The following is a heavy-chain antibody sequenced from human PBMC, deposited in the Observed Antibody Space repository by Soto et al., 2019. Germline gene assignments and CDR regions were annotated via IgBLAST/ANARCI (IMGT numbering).Heavy chain of an antibody. CDR2: IYHSGST. D-gene: IGHD2-15*01. V-gene: IGHV4-4*02. Sequence: PSEPMPLTCAVAGGYISSRNWWSWVRQPPGKGLEWIGEIYHSGSTNYNPSLKSRVTISVDTSKNQFSLKLSSVTAADTAVYYCARDRGGRWSPDYWGQGTLVTVSS. CDR1: GGYISSRNW. J-gene: IGHJ4*02. CDR3: ARDRGGRWSPDY.